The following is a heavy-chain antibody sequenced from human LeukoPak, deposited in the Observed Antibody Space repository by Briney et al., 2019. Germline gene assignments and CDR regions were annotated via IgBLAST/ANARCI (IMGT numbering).Heavy chain of an antibody. V-gene: IGHV3-21*01. Sequence: GGSLILSCAASGFTFSSYSMNWVRQAPGKGLEWVSSISSSSSYIYHADSVKGRFTISRDNAKNSLYLQMNSLRAEDTAVYYCAREGIAAAGDFDYWGQGTLVTVSS. CDR1: GFTFSSYS. J-gene: IGHJ4*02. D-gene: IGHD6-13*01. CDR2: ISSSSSYI. CDR3: AREGIAAAGDFDY.